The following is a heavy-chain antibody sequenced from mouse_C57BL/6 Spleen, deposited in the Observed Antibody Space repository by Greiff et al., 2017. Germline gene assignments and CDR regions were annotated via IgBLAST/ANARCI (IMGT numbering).Heavy chain of an antibody. CDR3: ARSYYDYDGFFAY. CDR2: ISSGSSTI. CDR1: GFTFSDYG. V-gene: IGHV5-17*01. Sequence: EVKVVESGGGLVKPGGSLKLSCAASGFTFSDYGMHWVRQAPEKGLEWVAYISSGSSTIYYADTVKGRFTISRDNAKNTLFLQMTSLRSEDTAMYYCARSYYDYDGFFAYWGQGTLVTVSA. D-gene: IGHD2-4*01. J-gene: IGHJ3*01.